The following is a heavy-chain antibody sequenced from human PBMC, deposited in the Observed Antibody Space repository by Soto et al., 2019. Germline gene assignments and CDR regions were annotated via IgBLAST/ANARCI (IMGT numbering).Heavy chain of an antibody. CDR2: ISSSGTTI. D-gene: IGHD6-6*01. J-gene: IGHJ6*02. CDR3: AKDRYSSSAYYYYGMDA. CDR1: GFTFRNYE. Sequence: EVQLVESGGGLVQPGGSLRLSCAASGFTFRNYEMNWVRQAPGKGLEWVSYISSSGTTIYYADSVKGRFTISRDHAKNSLYLQMNRLRAEDTALYYCAKDRYSSSAYYYYGMDAWGQGTTVTVSS. V-gene: IGHV3-48*03.